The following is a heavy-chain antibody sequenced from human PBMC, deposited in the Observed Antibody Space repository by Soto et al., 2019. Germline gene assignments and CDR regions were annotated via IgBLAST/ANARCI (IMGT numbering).Heavy chain of an antibody. J-gene: IGHJ4*02. CDR3: ARGGDLLTGYYFFDY. Sequence: QVQVVESGGGVVQPGRSLRLSCAASGFNFSNYVIHWVRQAPGKGLEWVALISYDGSNKYYTDSVKGRFTISRDNSKNTVYLQMSSLRVEDTAVYYCARGGDLLTGYYFFDYWGQGTLVTVSS. D-gene: IGHD3-9*01. CDR2: ISYDGSNK. V-gene: IGHV3-30-3*01. CDR1: GFNFSNYV.